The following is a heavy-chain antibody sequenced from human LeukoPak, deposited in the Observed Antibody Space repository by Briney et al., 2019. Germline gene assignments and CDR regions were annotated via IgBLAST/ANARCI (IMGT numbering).Heavy chain of an antibody. D-gene: IGHD3-22*01. V-gene: IGHV1-69*06. Sequence: SVKVSCKASGGTFSSYAISWVRQAPGQGLEWMGRINPIFGTANYAQKFQGRVTITADKSTSTAYMELSSLRSEDTAVYYCASSTPYDSSRPAYWGQGTLATVSS. CDR3: ASSTPYDSSRPAY. CDR1: GGTFSSYA. J-gene: IGHJ4*02. CDR2: INPIFGTA.